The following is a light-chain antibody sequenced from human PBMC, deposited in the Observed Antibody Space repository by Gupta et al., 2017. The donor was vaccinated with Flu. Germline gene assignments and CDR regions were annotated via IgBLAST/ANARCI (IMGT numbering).Light chain of an antibody. CDR2: MAS. CDR3: QHYHSYWT. Sequence: VGDRVTITCRASQSINVWLAWYQQKPGKAPKLLIYMASTLESGVPSSFSGSGSGTEFTLTISSLQPDDFATYYCQHYHSYWTFGQGTKVEI. CDR1: QSINVW. J-gene: IGKJ1*01. V-gene: IGKV1-5*03.